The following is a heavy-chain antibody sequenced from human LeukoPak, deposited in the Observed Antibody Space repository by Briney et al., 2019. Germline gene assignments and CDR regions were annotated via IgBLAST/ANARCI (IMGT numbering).Heavy chain of an antibody. D-gene: IGHD1-26*01. V-gene: IGHV3-30*04. CDR1: GFTFTGHS. CDR3: AREKQSGGTPFDY. Sequence: GGSLRLSCVASGFTFTGHSMHWVRQAPGKGMEWVAVVGEDEKKIFYADSLKGGFTVSRDNSKNTVYLQMNSLRDQHTAVYYCAREKQSGGTPFDYWGQGALVTVSS. J-gene: IGHJ4*02. CDR2: VGEDEKKI.